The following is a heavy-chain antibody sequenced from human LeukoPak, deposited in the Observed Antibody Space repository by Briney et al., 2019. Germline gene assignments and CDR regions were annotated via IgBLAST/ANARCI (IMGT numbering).Heavy chain of an antibody. D-gene: IGHD3-16*01. J-gene: IGHJ6*02. CDR1: GFTFSSYS. CDR2: ISGSGGST. CDR3: PKDGFVGGAEYGMDV. V-gene: IGHV3-23*01. Sequence: GGSLRLSCAASGFTFSSYSMSWVRQAPGKGLEWVSGISGSGGSTYYADSVKGRFTISRDNAKNTLYLQMNSLRAEDTALYYCPKDGFVGGAEYGMDVWGQGTTVIVSS.